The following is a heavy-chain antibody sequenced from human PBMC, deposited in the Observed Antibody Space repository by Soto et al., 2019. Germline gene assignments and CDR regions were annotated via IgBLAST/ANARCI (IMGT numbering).Heavy chain of an antibody. J-gene: IGHJ4*02. CDR3: ARGNGHGGGWFDY. D-gene: IGHD6-19*01. CDR1: GFTFSNYG. CDR2: IWYDGSNK. V-gene: IGHV3-33*01. Sequence: QVQLVESGGGVVQPGRSLRLSCAASGFTFSNYGMHWVRQAPGKGLEWVAVIWYDGSNKYYADSVKDRFSITRDNSENTLCLQMNNLEADDTAVYYCARGNGHGGGWFDYWGKGTLVTVCS.